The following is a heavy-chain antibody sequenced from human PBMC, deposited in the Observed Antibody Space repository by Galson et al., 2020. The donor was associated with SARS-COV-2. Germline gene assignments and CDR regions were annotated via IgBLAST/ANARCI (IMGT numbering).Heavy chain of an antibody. V-gene: IGHV3-33*01. CDR2: IWYDGSNK. CDR1: GFTFSSYG. Sequence: GESLKISCAASGFTFSSYGMHWVRQAPGKGLEWVAVIWYDGSNKYYADSVKGRFTISRDNSKNTLYLQMNSLRAEDTAVYYCARDSHYYDSSGYYYPPAESVYYYGMDVWGQGTTVTVSS. D-gene: IGHD3-22*01. J-gene: IGHJ6*02. CDR3: ARDSHYYDSSGYYYPPAESVYYYGMDV.